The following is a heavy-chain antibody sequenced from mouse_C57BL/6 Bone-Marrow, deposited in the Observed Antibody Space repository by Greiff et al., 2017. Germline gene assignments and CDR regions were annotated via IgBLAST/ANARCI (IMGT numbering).Heavy chain of an antibody. Sequence: QVQLQQSGAELARPGASVKLSCKASGYTFTSYGISWVKQRTGQGLEWIGEIYPRSGNTYYNEKFKGKATLTADKSSSTAYMELRSLTSEDSAVYFCASGGVYSGTPFAYWGQGTLVTVSA. J-gene: IGHJ3*01. D-gene: IGHD2-1*01. CDR3: ASGGVYSGTPFAY. CDR2: IYPRSGNT. CDR1: GYTFTSYG. V-gene: IGHV1-81*01.